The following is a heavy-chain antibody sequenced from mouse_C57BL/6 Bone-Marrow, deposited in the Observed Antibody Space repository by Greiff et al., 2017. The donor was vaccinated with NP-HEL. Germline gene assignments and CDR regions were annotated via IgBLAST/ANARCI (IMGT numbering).Heavy chain of an antibody. D-gene: IGHD2-4*01. V-gene: IGHV3-6*01. J-gene: IGHJ3*01. CDR3: ARENYEYDVESWFAY. CDR2: ISYDGSN. Sequence: ESGPGLVKPSQSLSLTCSVTGYSITSGYYWNWILQFPGNKLEWMGYISYDGSNNYNPSLKNRISITRDTSKNQFFLKLNSVTTEDTATYYCARENYEYDVESWFAYWGQGTLVTVSA. CDR1: GYSITSGYY.